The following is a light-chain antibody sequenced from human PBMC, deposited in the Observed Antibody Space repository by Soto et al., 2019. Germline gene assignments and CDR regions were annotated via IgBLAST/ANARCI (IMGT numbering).Light chain of an antibody. CDR3: LQHNTYPHT. V-gene: IGKV1-17*03. CDR1: RGITNY. J-gene: IGKJ2*01. CDR2: AAS. Sequence: DTQMTQSPSAMSASVGDRVTITCRASRGITNYVAWFQQKPGQVPKRLIYAASSLHRGVPSRFSGSGSGTEFTLTISSLQPEVFATYFCLQHNTYPHTFGQGTKLEIK.